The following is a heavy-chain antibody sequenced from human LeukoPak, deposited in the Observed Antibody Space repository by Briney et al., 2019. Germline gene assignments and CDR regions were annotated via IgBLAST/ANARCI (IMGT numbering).Heavy chain of an antibody. V-gene: IGHV3-53*01. Sequence: GGSLRLSCAASGFTVSSNYMSWVRQAPGKGLEWVSVIYSGGSTYYADSVKGRFTISRDNAKNSLYLQMNSLRAEDTAVYYCARKSSGWYGGWWFDPWGQGTLVTVSS. J-gene: IGHJ5*02. CDR1: GFTVSSNY. D-gene: IGHD6-19*01. CDR3: ARKSSGWYGGWWFDP. CDR2: IYSGGST.